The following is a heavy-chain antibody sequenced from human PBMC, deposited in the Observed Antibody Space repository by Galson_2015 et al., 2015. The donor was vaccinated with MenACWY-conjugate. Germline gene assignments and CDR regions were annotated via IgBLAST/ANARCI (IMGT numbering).Heavy chain of an antibody. CDR2: INPGGSST. J-gene: IGHJ4*02. CDR1: GFIFNTYW. D-gene: IGHD2/OR15-2a*01. Sequence: SLRLSCAASGFIFNTYWMHWVRQAPGKGLVWVSRINPGGSSTTYADSVKDRFTISRDNTKNTLYLQMNSLRPEDTAVFYCAKSRGLSSYFDSWGQGTLVTVSS. CDR3: AKSRGLSSYFDS. V-gene: IGHV3-74*01.